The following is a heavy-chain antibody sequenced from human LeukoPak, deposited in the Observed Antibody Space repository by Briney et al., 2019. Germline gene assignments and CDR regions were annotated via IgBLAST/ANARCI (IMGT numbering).Heavy chain of an antibody. V-gene: IGHV3-30*18. CDR1: GFTFSSYW. CDR3: AKSAKSYYYYYYGMDV. Sequence: HPGGSLRLSCAASGFTFSSYWMHWVRQAPGKGLEWVAVISYDGSNKYYADSVKGRFTISRDNSKNTLYLQMNSLRAEDTAVYYCAKSAKSYYYYYYGMDVWGQGTTVTVSS. CDR2: ISYDGSNK. J-gene: IGHJ6*02.